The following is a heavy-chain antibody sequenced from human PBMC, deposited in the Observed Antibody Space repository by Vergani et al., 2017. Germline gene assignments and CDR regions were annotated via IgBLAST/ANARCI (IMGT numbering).Heavy chain of an antibody. CDR1: GFSLTTYGTG. V-gene: IGHV2-5*01. D-gene: IGHD4-17*01. CDR2: ISSNSET. CDR3: VHKSGLDGNFDTTGYFQRDY. J-gene: IGHJ4*02. Sequence: QITLRESGPTLVKPTQTLTLTCSFSGFSLTTYGTGLAWVRQPPGKSLECLAVISSNSETQYSPSLRSRLSLTKDTSNNQVVLTLTNVGPQDAARYFCVHKSGLDGNFDTTGYFQRDYWGQGILVAVSS.